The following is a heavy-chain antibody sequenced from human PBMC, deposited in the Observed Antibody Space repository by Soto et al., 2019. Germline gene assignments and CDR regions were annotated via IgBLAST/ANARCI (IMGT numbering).Heavy chain of an antibody. Sequence: SVKVSCKASGFTFTSSAVQWVRQARGQRLEWIGWIVVGSGNTNHAQKFQERVAITRDMSTSTSYMELSSLRSEDTAVYYSAADGPGGSYNQAYYYGMDVWGQGTTVTVSS. D-gene: IGHD1-26*01. V-gene: IGHV1-58*01. CDR2: IVVGSGNT. J-gene: IGHJ6*01. CDR1: GFTFTSSA. CDR3: AADGPGGSYNQAYYYGMDV.